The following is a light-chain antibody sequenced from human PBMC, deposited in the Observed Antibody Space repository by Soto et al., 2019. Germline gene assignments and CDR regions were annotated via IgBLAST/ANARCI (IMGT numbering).Light chain of an antibody. CDR2: DTS. Sequence: EVMVKMSAATLSVSKKERATLSCMASQSVSIKLAWYQQKPGQAPRLLIYDTSTRATGIPARFSGSGSGTEFTLTISRLEPEDFAVYYCQQYSDWPPWRFGQGTKVDI. CDR3: QQYSDWPPWR. CDR1: QSVSIK. V-gene: IGKV3-15*01. J-gene: IGKJ1*01.